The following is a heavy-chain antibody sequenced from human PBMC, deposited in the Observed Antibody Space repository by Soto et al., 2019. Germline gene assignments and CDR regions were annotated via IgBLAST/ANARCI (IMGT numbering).Heavy chain of an antibody. CDR2: ISYDGSNK. V-gene: IGHV3-30-3*01. Sequence: GGSLRLSCAASGFTFSSYAMHWVRQAPGKGLEWVAVISYDGSNKYYADSVKGRFTISRDNSMNTLYLQMNSLRAEDTAVYYCARSLAQWLLLYYFDYWGQGTLVTVSS. D-gene: IGHD3-22*01. J-gene: IGHJ4*02. CDR3: ARSLAQWLLLYYFDY. CDR1: GFTFSSYA.